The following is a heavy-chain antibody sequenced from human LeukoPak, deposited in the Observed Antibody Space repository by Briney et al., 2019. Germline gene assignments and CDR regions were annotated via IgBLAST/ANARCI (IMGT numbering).Heavy chain of an antibody. CDR1: GFTFGDYA. V-gene: IGHV3-49*04. D-gene: IGHD2-15*01. J-gene: IGHJ6*02. CDR2: IRSKAYGGTT. CDR3: TREEVVVAATRHYYYYYGMVV. Sequence: PGGSLRLSCTASGFTFGDYAMSWVRQAPGKGLEWVGFIRSKAYGGTTEYAASVKGRFTISRNDSKSIAYLQMNSLKTEDTAVYYCTREEVVVAATRHYYYYYGMVVWGQGTTVTVSS.